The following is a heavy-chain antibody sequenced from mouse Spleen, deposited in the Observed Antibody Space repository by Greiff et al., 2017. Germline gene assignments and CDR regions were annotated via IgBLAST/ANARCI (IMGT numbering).Heavy chain of an antibody. Sequence: VQVVESGPELVKPGASVKISCKASGYAFSSSWMNWVKQRPGKGLEWIGRIYPGDGDTNYNGKFKGKATLTADKSSSTAYMQLSSLTSEDSAVYFCARDYGDSDYYAMDYWGQGTSVTVSS. V-gene: IGHV1-82*01. J-gene: IGHJ4*01. CDR1: GYAFSSSW. CDR2: IYPGDGDT. CDR3: ARDYGDSDYYAMDY. D-gene: IGHD2-13*01.